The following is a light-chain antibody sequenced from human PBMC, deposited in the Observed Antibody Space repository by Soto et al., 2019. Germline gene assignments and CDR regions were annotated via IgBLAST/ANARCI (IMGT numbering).Light chain of an antibody. J-gene: IGLJ2*01. CDR1: SSDVGGYNY. Sequence: QSALTQPPSASGSPGQSVTISCTGTSSDVGGYNYVSWYQQHPGKAPKLMIYEVSKRPSGVPDRFSGSKSGNTASLTVSGLQAEYEADSYRSSYAGSNNIVFGGGTKLTVL. CDR3: SSYAGSNNIV. CDR2: EVS. V-gene: IGLV2-8*01.